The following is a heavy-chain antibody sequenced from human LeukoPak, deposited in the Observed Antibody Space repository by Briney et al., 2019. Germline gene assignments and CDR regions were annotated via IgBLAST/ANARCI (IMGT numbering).Heavy chain of an antibody. V-gene: IGHV1-2*02. J-gene: IGHJ4*02. D-gene: IGHD2-2*02. CDR3: ARACSSTSCYRN. CDR2: INPNSGGT. CDR1: GYTFTGYY. Sequence: ASVKVSCKASGYTFTGYYMHWVRPAPGQGLEWMGWINPNSGGTNYAQKFQGRVTMTRDTSISTAYMELSRLRSDDTAVYYCARACSSTSCYRNWGQGTLVTVSS.